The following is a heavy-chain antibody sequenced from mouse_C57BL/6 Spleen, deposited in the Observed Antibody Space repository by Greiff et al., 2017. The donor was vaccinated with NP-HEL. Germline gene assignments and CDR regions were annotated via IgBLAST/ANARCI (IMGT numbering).Heavy chain of an antibody. CDR3: ARYDYDGDYFDY. V-gene: IGHV1-53*01. D-gene: IGHD2-4*01. CDR2: INPSNGGT. J-gene: IGHJ2*01. CDR1: GYTFTSYW. Sequence: VQLQQPGTELVKPGASVKLSCKASGYTFTSYWMHWVKQRPGPGLEWIGNINPSNGGTNYNEKFKSKATLTVDKSSSTAYMQLSSLTSEDSAVYYCARYDYDGDYFDYWGQGTTLTVSS.